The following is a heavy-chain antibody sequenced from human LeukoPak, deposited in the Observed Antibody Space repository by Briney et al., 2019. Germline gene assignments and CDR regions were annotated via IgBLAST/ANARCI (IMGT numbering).Heavy chain of an antibody. CDR1: GFTFSSYA. CDR2: IKSKTDGGTT. CDR3: TTTVHDYGDYDDY. D-gene: IGHD4-17*01. Sequence: PGGSLRLSCAASGFTFSSYAIQWVRQAPGKGLEWVGRIKSKTDGGTTDYAAPVKGRFTISRDDSKNTLYLQMNSLKTEDTAVYYCTTTVHDYGDYDDYWGQGTLVTVSS. V-gene: IGHV3-15*01. J-gene: IGHJ4*02.